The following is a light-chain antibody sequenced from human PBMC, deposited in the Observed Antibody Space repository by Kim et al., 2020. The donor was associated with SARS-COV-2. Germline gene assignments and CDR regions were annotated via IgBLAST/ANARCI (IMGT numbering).Light chain of an antibody. CDR3: QVWDTTAV. Sequence: VSVALGQTTTIICGGNNIEKKNVRWYQQKPGQAPVLVMYRDINRPSGIPERFSGSNSGNAATLTISTAQAGDEADYYCQVWDTTAVFGGGTQLTVL. J-gene: IGLJ2*01. CDR2: RDI. V-gene: IGLV3-9*01. CDR1: NIEKKN.